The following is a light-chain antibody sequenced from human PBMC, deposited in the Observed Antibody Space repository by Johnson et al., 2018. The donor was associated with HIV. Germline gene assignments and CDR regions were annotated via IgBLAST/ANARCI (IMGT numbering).Light chain of an antibody. Sequence: QSVLSQPPSVSAAPGQKVTISCSGSSSNIGNNYVSWYQQLPGTAPKLLIYEKNKRPSGIPDRFSASKSGTSATLDITGLQTGDEADYYCGTWDSSLGAPYVFGSGTEVTVL. V-gene: IGLV1-51*02. CDR2: EKN. J-gene: IGLJ1*01. CDR3: GTWDSSLGAPYV. CDR1: SSNIGNNY.